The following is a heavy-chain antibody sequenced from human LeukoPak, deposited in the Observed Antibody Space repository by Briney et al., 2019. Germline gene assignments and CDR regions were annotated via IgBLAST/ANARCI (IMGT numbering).Heavy chain of an antibody. CDR3: AMVPHFTYYDVRGAFDI. CDR1: GFTFSSYA. V-gene: IGHV3-23*01. CDR2: ISGSGGST. D-gene: IGHD3-22*01. J-gene: IGHJ3*02. Sequence: GWSLRLSCAASGFTFSSYAMSWVRQAPGKGLEWVSAISGSGGSTYYADSVKGRFTISRDNSKNTLYLQMNSLRAEDTAVYYCAMVPHFTYYDVRGAFDIWGQGTMVTVSS.